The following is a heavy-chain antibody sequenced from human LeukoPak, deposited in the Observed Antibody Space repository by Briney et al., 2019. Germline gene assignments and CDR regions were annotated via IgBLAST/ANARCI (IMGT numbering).Heavy chain of an antibody. CDR2: IFYSGST. CDR3: ARLHGTEVFDY. V-gene: IGHV4-39*01. J-gene: IGHJ4*02. Sequence: SETLSLTCTVSGGSISTRNYYWGWIRQPPGKGLEWIGNIFYSGSTYYSPSLRSRVTISLDTSRNQFSLKLSSVTAADTAVYYCARLHGTEVFDYWGQGTLVTVSS. CDR1: GGSISTRNYY. D-gene: IGHD5-24*01.